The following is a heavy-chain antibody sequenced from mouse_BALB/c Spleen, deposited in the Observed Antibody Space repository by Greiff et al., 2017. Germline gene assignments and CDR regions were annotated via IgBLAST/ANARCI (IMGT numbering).Heavy chain of an antibody. V-gene: IGHV1-69*02. CDR2: IYPSDSYT. CDR3: MGSRAEYYAMDY. CDR1: GYTFTSYW. J-gene: IGHJ4*01. D-gene: IGHD4-1*01. Sequence: QVQLQQPGAELVRPGASVKLSCKASGYTFTSYWINWVKQRPGQGLEWIGNIYPSDSYTNYNQKFKDKATLTVDKSSSTAYMQLSSPTSEDSAVYYCMGSRAEYYAMDYWGQGTSVTVSS.